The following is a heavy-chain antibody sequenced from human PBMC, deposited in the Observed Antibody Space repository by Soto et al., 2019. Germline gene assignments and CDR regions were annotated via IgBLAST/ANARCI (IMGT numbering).Heavy chain of an antibody. CDR3: AKVRYSSPMGYYYGMDV. J-gene: IGHJ6*02. V-gene: IGHV1-69*01. CDR1: SVAFSTFF. D-gene: IGHD2-2*01. CDR2: IIPVFGTA. Sequence: QAQLEQSGGAVKKPGSSVTVSCQASSVAFSTFFVTWVRQAPGVGLEWVGGIIPVFGTANYARKFQGRVTITADESTSTSYMEVNNLRSEDTAVYYCAKVRYSSPMGYYYGMDVWGQGTTVPVPS.